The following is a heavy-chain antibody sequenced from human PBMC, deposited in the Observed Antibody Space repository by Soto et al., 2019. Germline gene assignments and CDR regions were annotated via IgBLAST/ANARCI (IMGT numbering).Heavy chain of an antibody. V-gene: IGHV3-21*06. CDR2: ISSTTHYI. J-gene: IGHJ4*02. Sequence: EVQLVESGGGLVKPGGSLRLSCAASGFTFTRYSMNWVRQAPGKGLEWVSSISSTTHYICYADSMRGRFTISRDNAKNAVYLEMNSLRAEDTAVYYCARESEDLTSNFDYWGQGTLVTVSS. CDR3: ARESEDLTSNFDY. CDR1: GFTFTRYS.